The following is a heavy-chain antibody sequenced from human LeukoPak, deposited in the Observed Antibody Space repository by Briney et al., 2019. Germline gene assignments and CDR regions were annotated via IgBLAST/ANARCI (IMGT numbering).Heavy chain of an antibody. CDR2: IYYSGST. D-gene: IGHD6-13*01. CDR3: ARPYSSSWYDAFDI. J-gene: IGHJ3*02. Sequence: SGTLSLTCTVSGGSISSGGYYWSWIRQHPGKGLEWIGYIYYSGSTYYNPSLKSRVTISVDTSKNQFSLKLSSVTAADTAVYYCARPYSSSWYDAFDIWGQGTMVTVSS. V-gene: IGHV4-31*03. CDR1: GGSISSGGYY.